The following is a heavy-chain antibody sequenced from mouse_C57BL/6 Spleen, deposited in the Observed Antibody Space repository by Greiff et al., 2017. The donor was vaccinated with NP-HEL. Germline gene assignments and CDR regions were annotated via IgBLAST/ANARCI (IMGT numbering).Heavy chain of an antibody. Sequence: QVQLQQSGAELARPGASVKLSCKASGYTFTSYGISWVKQRTGQGLEWIGEIYPRSGNTYYNEKFKGKATLTADKSSSTAYMELRSLTSEDSAVYFCARESTVVEGYAMDYWGQGTSVTVSS. CDR3: ARESTVVEGYAMDY. CDR2: IYPRSGNT. D-gene: IGHD1-1*01. CDR1: GYTFTSYG. V-gene: IGHV1-81*01. J-gene: IGHJ4*01.